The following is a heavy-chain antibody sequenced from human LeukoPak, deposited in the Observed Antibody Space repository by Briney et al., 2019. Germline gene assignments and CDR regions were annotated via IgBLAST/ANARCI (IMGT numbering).Heavy chain of an antibody. Sequence: SGPTLVNPTQTLTLTCTFSGSSLSTSGVGVGWIRQPPGKALEWLAFINWNDVKRYSPSLKSRLTITKDTSKNQVVLTMTNMDPVDTATYFCAHRPASVGGPSFDYWGQGTLVTVSS. D-gene: IGHD2-15*01. CDR2: INWNDVK. CDR3: AHRPASVGGPSFDY. V-gene: IGHV2-5*01. J-gene: IGHJ4*02. CDR1: GSSLSTSGVG.